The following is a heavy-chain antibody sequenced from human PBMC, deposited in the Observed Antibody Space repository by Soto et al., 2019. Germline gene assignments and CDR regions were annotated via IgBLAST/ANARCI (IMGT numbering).Heavy chain of an antibody. V-gene: IGHV3-30*18. CDR3: AKDSLGGMGTVMMPGTD. Sequence: VQLVESGGGVVQPGRSLRLSCAVSGLTFSTYGFHWVRQAPGKGLEWVAVISYDVRKTHYADYVRGRFTISRDNSKSTLYALMNALRADDTALYYCAKDSLGGMGTVMMPGTDWGQGTLVTVSS. CDR1: GLTFSTYG. CDR2: ISYDVRKT. D-gene: IGHD4-17*01. J-gene: IGHJ4*02.